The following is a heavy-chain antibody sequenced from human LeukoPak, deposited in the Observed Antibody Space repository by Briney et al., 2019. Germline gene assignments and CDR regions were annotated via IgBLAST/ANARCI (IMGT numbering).Heavy chain of an antibody. J-gene: IGHJ5*02. CDR3: ASLHLWFGGGGWFDP. D-gene: IGHD3-10*01. CDR2: IYYSGST. CDR1: GGSFSGYY. V-gene: IGHV4-59*01. Sequence: SETLSLTCAVYGGSFSGYYWSWIRQPPGKGLEWIGYIYYSGSTNYNPSLKSRVTISVDTSKNQFSLKLSSVTAADTAVYYCASLHLWFGGGGWFDPWGQGTLVTVSS.